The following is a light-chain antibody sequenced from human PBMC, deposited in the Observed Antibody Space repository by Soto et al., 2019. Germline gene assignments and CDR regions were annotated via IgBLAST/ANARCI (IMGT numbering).Light chain of an antibody. CDR2: DAS. V-gene: IGKV3D-20*01. CDR3: QQYGSSPSIT. J-gene: IGKJ5*01. CDR1: QSVSSY. Sequence: IVLTQAPASLSFSPGERATLSFGASQSVSSYLAWYQQKPGLAPRLLIYDASSRATGIPDRFSGSGSGTDFTLTISRLEPGDFAVYYCQQYGSSPSITFGQGTRLEIK.